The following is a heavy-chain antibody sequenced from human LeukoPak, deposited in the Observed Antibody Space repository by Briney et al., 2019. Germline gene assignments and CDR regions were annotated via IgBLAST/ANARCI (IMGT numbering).Heavy chain of an antibody. V-gene: IGHV3-74*03. Sequence: GGSLRLSCAASGFPFSTFWMHWVRQAPGKGLVWVSRIKSDGTDITYADSVKGRFTISRDNSKNTLYLQMNSLRAEDTAVYYCARDWYYYDSSGSSYYFDYWGQGTLVTVSS. CDR1: GFPFSTFW. D-gene: IGHD3-22*01. J-gene: IGHJ4*02. CDR3: ARDWYYYDSSGSSYYFDY. CDR2: IKSDGTDI.